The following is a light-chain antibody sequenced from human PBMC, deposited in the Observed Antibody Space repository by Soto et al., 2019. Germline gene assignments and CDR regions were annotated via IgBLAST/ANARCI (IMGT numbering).Light chain of an antibody. J-gene: IGLJ3*02. CDR1: SGSIASNF. CDR2: EDN. Sequence: NFMLTQPHSVSESPGKTVTISCTRSSGSIASNFVQWYQQRPGSAPTTVIYEDNQRPSGVPDRFSGSLDSSSNSASLTISXXXTEDXADYYCQSYASSXEGVFGGGTK. V-gene: IGLV6-57*04. CDR3: QSYASSXEGV.